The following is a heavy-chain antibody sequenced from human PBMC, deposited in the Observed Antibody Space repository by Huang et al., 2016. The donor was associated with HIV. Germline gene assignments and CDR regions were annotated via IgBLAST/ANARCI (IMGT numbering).Heavy chain of an antibody. CDR2: IHYGGRT. Sequence: LRESGSRLVKTSETLSLTCTIAGTCISGNSRDWGWIRQSPGKGLEWFSSIHYGGRTYYNPSLKSRGAMAVDTSHNQHVSLTMASVTAADTAVYYCASGVVVVATSRFYFEQWGGGILVTVPP. D-gene: IGHD2-21*01. CDR1: GTCISGNSRD. V-gene: IGHV4-39*02. J-gene: IGHJ4*02. CDR3: ASGVVVVATSRFYFEQ.